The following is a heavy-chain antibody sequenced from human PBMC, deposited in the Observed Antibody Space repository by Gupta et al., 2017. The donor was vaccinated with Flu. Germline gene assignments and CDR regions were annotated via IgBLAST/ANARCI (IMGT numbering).Heavy chain of an antibody. Sequence: EVQLLESGGGFVQPGGSLRLSCAASGFTFSTYAMSWVRQAPGKGLEWISAISGSGSGTYHADSVRGRFTISRDDSKNTLYLQMNSLRAEDTAIYYCAKAPVGSCSGTLCYSLDYWGQGTLVAVSS. CDR3: AKAPVGSCSGTLCYSLDY. CDR2: ISGSGSGT. V-gene: IGHV3-23*01. J-gene: IGHJ4*02. CDR1: GFTFSTYA. D-gene: IGHD2-15*01.